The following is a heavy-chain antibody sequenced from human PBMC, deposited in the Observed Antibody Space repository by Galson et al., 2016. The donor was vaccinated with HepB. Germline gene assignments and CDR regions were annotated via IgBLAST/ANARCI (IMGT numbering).Heavy chain of an antibody. D-gene: IGHD4-23*01. Sequence: SLRLSCAASGLNFSTFSMHWVRQAPGKGLEWVAVIWHDGTNRYYSDSVKGRFTISRDNSNNTLYLQMNSLRVDDTAMYYCARIFRPETLDLWGQGTLVTVSS. V-gene: IGHV3-33*01. J-gene: IGHJ5*02. CDR2: IWHDGTNR. CDR1: GLNFSTFS. CDR3: ARIFRPETLDL.